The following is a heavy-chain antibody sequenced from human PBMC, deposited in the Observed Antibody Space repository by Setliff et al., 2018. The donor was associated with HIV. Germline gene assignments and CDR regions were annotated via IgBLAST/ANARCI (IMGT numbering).Heavy chain of an antibody. V-gene: IGHV4-38-2*01. Sequence: SETLSLTCDVSGYSINNIHYWGWIRQPPGKGLECLGNIYDGGTTYHNPSLKGRVTISIDTSKAQFSLKLIPVTAADTAVYYCVRRDVSFLFGQFDSWGQGILVTVSS. CDR3: VRRDVSFLFGQFDS. J-gene: IGHJ4*02. D-gene: IGHD3-10*02. CDR2: IYDGGTT. CDR1: GYSINNIHY.